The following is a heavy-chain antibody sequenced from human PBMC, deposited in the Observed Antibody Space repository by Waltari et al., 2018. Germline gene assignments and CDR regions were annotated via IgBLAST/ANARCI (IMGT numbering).Heavy chain of an antibody. CDR2: FAPKDAET. D-gene: IGHD7-27*01. Sequence: QVQLAQSGAEVKKPGASVKVSCKVSGYSLTALSMHWVRQAPGKGLEWMGGFAPKDAETIYAQKFQDRVAMTEDTSTDTAYMDLTSLTSEDTAIYYCTTFNWGHDAFDLWGQGTMVTVSS. CDR3: TTFNWGHDAFDL. J-gene: IGHJ3*01. V-gene: IGHV1-24*01. CDR1: GYSLTALS.